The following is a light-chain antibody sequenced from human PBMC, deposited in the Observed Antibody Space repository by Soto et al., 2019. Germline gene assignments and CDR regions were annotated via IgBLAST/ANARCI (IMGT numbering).Light chain of an antibody. Sequence: EIVLTQSPGTLSLSPVERATLSCRASQSISSNLAWYQQKPGQAPRLLIYGASTRATGIPARFSGSGSGTEFTLTISSLQSEDFAVYYCQHCNNWPITFGQGTRLEIK. V-gene: IGKV3-15*01. CDR2: GAS. J-gene: IGKJ5*01. CDR1: QSISSN. CDR3: QHCNNWPIT.